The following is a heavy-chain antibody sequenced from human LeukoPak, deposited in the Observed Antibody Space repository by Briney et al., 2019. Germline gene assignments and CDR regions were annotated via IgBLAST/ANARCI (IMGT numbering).Heavy chain of an antibody. CDR1: GGSFSGYY. J-gene: IGHJ5*02. CDR3: ARESNSTSSNWFDP. Sequence: SETLSLTCAVYGGSFSGYYWSRIRQPPGKGLEWIGEINHSGSTNYNPSLKSRVTISVDTSKNQFSLKLSSVAAADTAVYYCARESNSTSSNWFDPWGQGTLVTVSS. CDR2: INHSGST. V-gene: IGHV4-34*01. D-gene: IGHD2-2*01.